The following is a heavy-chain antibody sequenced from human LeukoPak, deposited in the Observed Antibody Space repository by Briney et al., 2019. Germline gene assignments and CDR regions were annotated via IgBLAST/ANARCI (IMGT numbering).Heavy chain of an antibody. CDR1: GGTFSSYG. Sequence: SVKVSCKASGGTFSSYGINWVRQAPGQGLEWMGGIIPIFGTTNYAQKFQGRVTITADESTSTAYMELSSLRSEDTAVYYCARRPYRDHSYYYYMDVWGTGTTVTVSS. CDR2: IIPIFGTT. J-gene: IGHJ6*03. D-gene: IGHD4-11*01. CDR3: ARRPYRDHSYYYYMDV. V-gene: IGHV1-69*01.